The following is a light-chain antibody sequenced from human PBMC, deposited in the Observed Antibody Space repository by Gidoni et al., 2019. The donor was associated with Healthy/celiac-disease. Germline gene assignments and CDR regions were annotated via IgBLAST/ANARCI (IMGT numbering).Light chain of an antibody. Sequence: DIQRTQSTATRSASVGDRVTITCRASQSIRSWLAWYQQKPGKAPKRLSYDASSCESVGPARFSGSVSGTEFSLPISSLQPDDFATYYCQQYNSYSPELTFGGGTKVEI. J-gene: IGKJ4*01. CDR1: QSIRSW. V-gene: IGKV1-5*01. CDR2: DAS. CDR3: QQYNSYSPELT.